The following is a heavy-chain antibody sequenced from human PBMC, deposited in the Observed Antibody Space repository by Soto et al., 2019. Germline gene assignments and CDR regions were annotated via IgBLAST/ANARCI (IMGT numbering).Heavy chain of an antibody. V-gene: IGHV3-48*01. J-gene: IGHJ6*04. CDR3: ARDDIVLMVYAMVDV. Sequence: GGSLRLSCAASGFTFSSYSMNWVRQAPGKGLEWVSYISSSSSTIYYADSVKGRFTISRDNAKNSLYLQMNSLRAEDTAVYYCARDDIVLMVYAMVDVWGKGTTVTVSS. CDR1: GFTFSSYS. D-gene: IGHD2-8*01. CDR2: ISSSSSTI.